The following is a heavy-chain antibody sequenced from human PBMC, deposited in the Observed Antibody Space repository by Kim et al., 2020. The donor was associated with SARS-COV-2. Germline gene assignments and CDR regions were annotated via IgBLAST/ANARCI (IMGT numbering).Heavy chain of an antibody. CDR3: ARGSSGWYSDY. D-gene: IGHD6-19*01. Sequence: SETLSLTCAVYGGSFSVYYWGWIRQPPGKGLEWIGEINHSGSTNYNPSLKSRATISVATSKTQSSLKLSSVTAADTAVYYCARGSSGWYSDYLGQGTLVT. J-gene: IGHJ4*02. CDR1: GGSFSVYY. V-gene: IGHV4-34*01. CDR2: INHSGST.